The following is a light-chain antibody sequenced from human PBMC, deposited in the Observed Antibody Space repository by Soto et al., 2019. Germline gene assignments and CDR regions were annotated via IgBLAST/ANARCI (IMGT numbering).Light chain of an antibody. V-gene: IGLV3-21*02. Sequence: SYELTQPPSVSVAPGQTARISCGGNNIGTKSVHWCQQKPGQAPVLVVYDNSDRPSGISERFSGYNAGDTATLTISRVEAGHEADYYCQVWDSSSDHPVFGGGTQLTVL. CDR3: QVWDSSSDHPV. CDR1: NIGTKS. J-gene: IGLJ2*01. CDR2: DNS.